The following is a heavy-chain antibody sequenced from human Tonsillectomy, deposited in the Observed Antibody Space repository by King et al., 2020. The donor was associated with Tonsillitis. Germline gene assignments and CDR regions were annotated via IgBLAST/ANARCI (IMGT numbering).Heavy chain of an antibody. CDR3: AKAKPSMHPPC. CDR1: GFTFSSYG. J-gene: IGHJ4*02. Sequence: VQLVESGGGVVQPGRSLRLSCLASGFTFSSYGMHWVRQAPGKGLEWVAVISKDGDIEYYADSVKGRFTISRDNSKNTLYLQMNSLRGDDTAVYYCAKAKPSMHPPCWGQGTQVTVSS. V-gene: IGHV3-30*18. CDR2: ISKDGDIE.